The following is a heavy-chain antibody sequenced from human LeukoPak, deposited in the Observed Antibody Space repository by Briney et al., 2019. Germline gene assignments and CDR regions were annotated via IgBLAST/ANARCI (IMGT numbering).Heavy chain of an antibody. Sequence: GGSLRLSCAASGFTFSSYSMNWVRQAPGKGLEWVSSISSSSSYIYYADSVKGRFTISRDNAKNSLYLQMNSLRAEDTAVYYCARDPASSSWYYFDYWGQGTLVTVSS. D-gene: IGHD6-13*01. J-gene: IGHJ4*02. V-gene: IGHV3-21*01. CDR3: ARDPASSSWYYFDY. CDR2: ISSSSSYI. CDR1: GFTFSSYS.